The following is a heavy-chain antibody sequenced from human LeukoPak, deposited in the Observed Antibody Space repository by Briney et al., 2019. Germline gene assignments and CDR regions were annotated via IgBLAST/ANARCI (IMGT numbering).Heavy chain of an antibody. V-gene: IGHV3-30*04. CDR1: GFTFSSYA. CDR2: ISYDGSNK. Sequence: GGSLRLSCAASGFTFSSYAMHWVRQAPGKGLEWVAVISYDGSNKYYADSVKGRFTISRDNSKNTLYPQMNSLRAEDTAVYYCARDMGDTAMFTFDYWGQGTLVTVSS. J-gene: IGHJ4*02. CDR3: ARDMGDTAMFTFDY. D-gene: IGHD5-18*01.